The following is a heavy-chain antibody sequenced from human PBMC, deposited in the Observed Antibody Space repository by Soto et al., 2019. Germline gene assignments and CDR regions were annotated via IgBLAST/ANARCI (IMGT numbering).Heavy chain of an antibody. CDR3: AKDRGTGDYGVNAVDI. J-gene: IGHJ3*02. D-gene: IGHD7-27*01. V-gene: IGHV3-23*01. CDR2: LSGRGENT. CDR1: GFTFSVFA. Sequence: EVQLLESGGGLVQPGGSLRLSCAASGFTFSVFAMSWGRQAPGKGLALGSTLSGRGENTYYADSVKGRFTISRDNSKNTLNLQMNSLRGEDTAVSYCAKDRGTGDYGVNAVDIWGQGTMVTVAS.